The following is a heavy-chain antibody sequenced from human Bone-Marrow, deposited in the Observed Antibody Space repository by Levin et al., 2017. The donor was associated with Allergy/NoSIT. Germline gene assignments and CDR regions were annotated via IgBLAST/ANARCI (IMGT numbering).Heavy chain of an antibody. D-gene: IGHD4-17*01. CDR1: GFTFRSHT. J-gene: IGHJ3*02. V-gene: IGHV3-21*01. Sequence: EASVKVSCVASGFTFRSHTMNWVRQAPGKGLEWVASISTNSNYIFHADSVKGRFFISRDSATNSLYLQMDSLRGDDTAVYFCARDRHGDGWGALDIWGQGTMVTVS. CDR2: ISTNSNYI. CDR3: ARDRHGDGWGALDI.